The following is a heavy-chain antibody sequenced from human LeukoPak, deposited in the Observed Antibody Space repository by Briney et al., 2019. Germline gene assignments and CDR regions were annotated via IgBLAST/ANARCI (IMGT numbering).Heavy chain of an antibody. CDR3: AREARGSNGYYYNF. CDR2: ISYSGST. D-gene: IGHD3-22*01. V-gene: IGHV4-59*01. CDR1: GGSISSYY. J-gene: IGHJ4*02. Sequence: SETLSLTCTVSGGSISSYYWSWIRQPPGKGLQCIGDISYSGSTKYNPTLKSRATISADTSKNHFSLKVTSVTAADTAVYYCAREARGSNGYYYNFWGQGSLVTVSS.